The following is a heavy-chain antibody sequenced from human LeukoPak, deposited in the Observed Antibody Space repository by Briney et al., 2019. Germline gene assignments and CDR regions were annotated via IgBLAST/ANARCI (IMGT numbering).Heavy chain of an antibody. D-gene: IGHD2-2*01. CDR3: ARGPCSSTSCYSAY. V-gene: IGHV4-34*01. Sequence: SETLSLTCAVYGGSFSGYYWSWISQPPGKGLEWVGEINHSGSTNYNPSLKSRVTISVDTSKNQFSLRLSSVTAADTAVYYCARGPCSSTSCYSAYWGQGTLVTVSS. CDR2: INHSGST. CDR1: GGSFSGYY. J-gene: IGHJ4*02.